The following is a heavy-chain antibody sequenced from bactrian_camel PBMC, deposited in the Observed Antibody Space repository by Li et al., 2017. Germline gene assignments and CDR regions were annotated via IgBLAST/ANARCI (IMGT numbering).Heavy chain of an antibody. CDR2: IHTDGSST. J-gene: IGHJ4*01. D-gene: IGHD3*01. V-gene: IGHV3S7*01. CDR1: GFTFSTVA. CDR3: AKDLDPLRAGYFNEYDV. Sequence: HVQLVESGGGLVQPGGSLRLSCAASGFTFSTVAMSWVRQAPGKGLEWVCGIHTDGSSTYYADSVKGRFTISRDNAKNTLYLQLNSLKTEDTAMYYCAKDLDPLRAGYFNEYDVWGQGTQVTVS.